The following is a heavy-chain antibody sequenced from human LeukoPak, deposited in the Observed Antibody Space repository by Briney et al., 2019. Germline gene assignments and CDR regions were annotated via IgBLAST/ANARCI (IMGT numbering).Heavy chain of an antibody. CDR1: GGSISSGGYY. J-gene: IGHJ5*02. CDR3: AREGGPSTPLNGFDP. V-gene: IGHV4-31*03. D-gene: IGHD2-15*01. Sequence: SQTLSLTCTVSGGSISSGGYYWSWIRQHPGKGLEWIGYIYYSGSTYYNPSLKSRVTISVDTSKNQFSLKLSSVTAADTAVYYCAREGGPSTPLNGFDPWGQGTLVTVSS. CDR2: IYYSGST.